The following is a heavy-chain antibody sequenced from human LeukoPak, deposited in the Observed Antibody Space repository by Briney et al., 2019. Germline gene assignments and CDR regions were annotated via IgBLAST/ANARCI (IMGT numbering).Heavy chain of an antibody. CDR2: ISSSSSYI. CDR3: AKLLSNSGRFLY. CDR1: GFIFSTYN. Sequence: PGGSLRLSCAASGFIFSTYNIDWVRQAPGKGPEWVSSISSSSSYIYYADSVKGRFTISRDNAKNSLYLQMNSLRAEDTAVYYCAKLLSNSGRFLYWGQGTLVTVSS. V-gene: IGHV3-21*01. J-gene: IGHJ4*02. D-gene: IGHD4-23*01.